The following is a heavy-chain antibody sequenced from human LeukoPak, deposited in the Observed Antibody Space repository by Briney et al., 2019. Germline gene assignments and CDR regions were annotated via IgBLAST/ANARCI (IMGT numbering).Heavy chain of an antibody. CDR2: MNPNSGAT. D-gene: IGHD6-6*01. CDR3: ARWLVRRSRSSYFDY. CDR1: GYTFTNYD. Sequence: ASVKVSCKASGYTFTNYDFNWVRQATGQGLEWMGWMNPNSGATGYAQKFQGRVTMTRDTSINTAYMELSSLGSEDTAVYYCARWLVRRSRSSYFDYWGQGTLVTVSS. V-gene: IGHV1-8*01. J-gene: IGHJ4*02.